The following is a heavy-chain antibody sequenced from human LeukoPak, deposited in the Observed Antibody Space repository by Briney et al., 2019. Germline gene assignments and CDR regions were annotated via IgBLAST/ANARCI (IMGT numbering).Heavy chain of an antibody. D-gene: IGHD1-1*01. CDR2: IASAGRGAT. CDR1: GFTFSTYD. CDR3: AELNDRINWFDP. V-gene: IGHV3-23*01. Sequence: GSLRLSCAASGFTFSTYDMSWVRQAPGKGLEWVATIASAGRGATYYADSVKSRFTVSTDKSKKTLYLQMNRLRVQDTAIYYCAELNDRINWFDPWGQGALVIVSS. J-gene: IGHJ5*02.